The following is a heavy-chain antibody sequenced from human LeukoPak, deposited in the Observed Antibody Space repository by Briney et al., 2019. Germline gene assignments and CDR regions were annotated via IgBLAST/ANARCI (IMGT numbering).Heavy chain of an antibody. Sequence: GASVKVSCKASGYTFTSYDINRVRQATGQGLEWMGWMNPNSGYTYSVQKFQGRVTMTRNTSISTAYMELSSLRSEDTAMYYCARDRPFDYWGQGTLVTVSS. CDR2: MNPNSGYT. J-gene: IGHJ4*02. CDR3: ARDRPFDY. CDR1: GYTFTSYD. V-gene: IGHV1-8*01.